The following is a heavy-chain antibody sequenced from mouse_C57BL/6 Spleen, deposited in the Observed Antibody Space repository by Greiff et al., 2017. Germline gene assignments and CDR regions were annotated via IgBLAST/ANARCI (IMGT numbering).Heavy chain of an antibody. J-gene: IGHJ4*01. V-gene: IGHV5-4*01. CDR3: ARDPPYYYAMDY. CDR1: GFTFSSYA. Sequence: EVKLEESGGGLVKPGGSLKLSCAASGFTFSSYAMSWVRQTPEQRLEWVATISDGGSYTYYPDNVKGRFTISRDNAKNNLYLQMSHLKSEDTAMYYCARDPPYYYAMDYWGQGTSVTVSS. CDR2: ISDGGSYT.